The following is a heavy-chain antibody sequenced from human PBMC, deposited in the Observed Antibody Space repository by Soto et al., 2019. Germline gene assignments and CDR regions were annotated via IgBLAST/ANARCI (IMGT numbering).Heavy chain of an antibody. J-gene: IGHJ4*02. CDR2: INHSGST. Sequence: SETLSLTCAVYGGSFSGYYWSWIRQPPGKGLEWIGEINHSGSTNYNPSLKGRVTISVDTSKNQFSLKLSSVTAADTAVYYCARPGSYPYYYFDYWGQGTLVTVSS. V-gene: IGHV4-34*01. D-gene: IGHD3-10*01. CDR3: ARPGSYPYYYFDY. CDR1: GGSFSGYY.